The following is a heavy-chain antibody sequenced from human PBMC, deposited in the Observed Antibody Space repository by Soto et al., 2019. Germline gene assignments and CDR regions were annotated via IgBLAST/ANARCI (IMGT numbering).Heavy chain of an antibody. Sequence: PSETLSLTCAVSGYSISSGHSWGWIRQPPGKGLEWIGSIFHTGSTYYNPSLKSRVTLSVDTSKNQFSLKLTSVTAADTAVYYCARSDNRNSLYGVDVWGQGTAVTVSS. J-gene: IGHJ6*02. D-gene: IGHD1-7*01. CDR3: ARSDNRNSLYGVDV. CDR2: IFHTGST. CDR1: GYSISSGHS. V-gene: IGHV4-38-2*01.